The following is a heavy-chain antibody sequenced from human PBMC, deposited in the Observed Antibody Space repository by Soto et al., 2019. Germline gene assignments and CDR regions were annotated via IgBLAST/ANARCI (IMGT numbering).Heavy chain of an antibody. Sequence: TLSLTCTVSGDSITSGDYYWSWIRQHPGRGLEWIGYIFYSESTYHNPSLQSRVTILIDTSKNEFSLRLRSVTAADTAVYFCARGQQLVPYYYGMDVWGQGTTVTVSS. J-gene: IGHJ6*02. V-gene: IGHV4-31*03. CDR3: ARGQQLVPYYYGMDV. D-gene: IGHD6-13*01. CDR2: IFYSEST. CDR1: GDSITSGDYY.